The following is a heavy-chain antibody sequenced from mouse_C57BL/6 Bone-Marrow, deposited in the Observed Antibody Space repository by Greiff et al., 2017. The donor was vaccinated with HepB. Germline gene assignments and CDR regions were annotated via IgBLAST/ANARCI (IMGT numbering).Heavy chain of an antibody. CDR3: AREGARYFDV. CDR1: GFTFSSYA. J-gene: IGHJ1*03. V-gene: IGHV5-4*01. CDR2: ISDGGSYT. Sequence: DVHLVESGGGLVKPGGSLKLSCAASGFTFSSYAMSWVRQTPEKRLEWVATISDGGSYTYYPDNVKGRFTISRDNAKNNLYLQMSHLKSEDTAMYYCAREGARYFDVWGTGTTVTVSS.